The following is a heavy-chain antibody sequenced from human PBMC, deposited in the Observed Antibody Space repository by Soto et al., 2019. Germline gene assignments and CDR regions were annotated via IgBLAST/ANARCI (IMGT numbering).Heavy chain of an antibody. CDR1: GFTFTSSA. J-gene: IGHJ4*01. CDR3: AADSGYDLFNFDY. D-gene: IGHD5-12*01. CDR2: IVVGSGNT. Sequence: SVKVSCKASGFTFTSSAVQWVRQARGQRLEWIGWIVVGSGNTNYAQKFQERVTITRDMSTSTAYMELSSLRSEDTAVYYCAADSGYDLFNFDYWGHGTLVTVSS. V-gene: IGHV1-58*01.